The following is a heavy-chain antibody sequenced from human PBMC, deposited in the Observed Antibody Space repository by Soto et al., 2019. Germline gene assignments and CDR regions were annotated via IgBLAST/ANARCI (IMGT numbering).Heavy chain of an antibody. V-gene: IGHV3-30*18. J-gene: IGHJ6*02. CDR2: ISYDGSEK. Sequence: GGSLRLSCATSGFTFSHYCMHLVRHAPGKGLEWVAVISYDGSEKYYADSVKGRFTISRDNSKNTLNLQMISLRAEDTAVYYCAKWAHNAMDVWGQGTTVTVSS. CDR1: GFTFSHYC. CDR3: AKWAHNAMDV.